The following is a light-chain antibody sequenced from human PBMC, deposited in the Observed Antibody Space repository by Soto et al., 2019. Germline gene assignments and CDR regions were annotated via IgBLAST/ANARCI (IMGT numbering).Light chain of an antibody. J-gene: IGKJ5*01. CDR3: QQLNT. CDR1: QGISSY. V-gene: IGKV1-9*01. CDR2: AAS. Sequence: EIQITQGPSSLSGAVRVRNTITCQASQGISSYLAWYQQKPGKAPKLLIYAASTLQSGVPSIFRGSGAEKDFTLSISSLRTEVFATFSPQQLNTVGQGTRLEIK.